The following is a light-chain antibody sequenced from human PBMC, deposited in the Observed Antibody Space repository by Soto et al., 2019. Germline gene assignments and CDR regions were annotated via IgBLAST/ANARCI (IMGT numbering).Light chain of an antibody. CDR1: QSVSSSY. V-gene: IGKV3-20*01. CDR3: QQYDNLPLT. Sequence: EIVLTQSPVTLSLSPGERATLSCRASQSVSSSYLAWYQQKPGQAPRLLIYGASSRATGIPDRFSGSGSGTDFTLTISRLEPEDFATYYCQQYDNLPLTFGGGTKVEIK. CDR2: GAS. J-gene: IGKJ4*01.